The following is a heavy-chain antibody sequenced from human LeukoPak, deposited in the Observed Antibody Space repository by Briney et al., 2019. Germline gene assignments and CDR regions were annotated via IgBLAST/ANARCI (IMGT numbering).Heavy chain of an antibody. CDR3: AKGGNYYDSSGYPPAFDY. D-gene: IGHD3-22*01. Sequence: GRSLRLSCAASGFTFSSYGMHWVRQAPGKGLEWVAVISYDGSNKYYADSVKGRFTISRDNSKNTLYLQMNSLRAEDTAVYYCAKGGNYYDSSGYPPAFDYWGRGTLVTVSS. J-gene: IGHJ4*02. CDR1: GFTFSSYG. CDR2: ISYDGSNK. V-gene: IGHV3-30*18.